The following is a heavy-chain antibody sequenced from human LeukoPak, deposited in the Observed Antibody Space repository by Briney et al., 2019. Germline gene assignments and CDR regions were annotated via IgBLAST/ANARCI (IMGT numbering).Heavy chain of an antibody. J-gene: IGHJ4*02. Sequence: GESLQISCQGSGSSFTSYWIGWVRQVPGKGLEWMGIIYPGDSDTRYSPSFQGQVTISADKSISTAYLQWSSLKASDTAMYYCARLTKYDYGDYATRVDYWGQGTLVTVSS. CDR1: GSSFTSYW. CDR2: IYPGDSDT. V-gene: IGHV5-51*01. CDR3: ARLTKYDYGDYATRVDY. D-gene: IGHD4-17*01.